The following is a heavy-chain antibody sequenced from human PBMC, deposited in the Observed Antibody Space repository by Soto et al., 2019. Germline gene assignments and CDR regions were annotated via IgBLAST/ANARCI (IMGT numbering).Heavy chain of an antibody. D-gene: IGHD3-22*01. CDR2: ICYSGST. Sequence: SETLSLTGTVSGGSISSYYWSWIRQPPGKGLEWIGYICYSGSTNYNPSLKSRVTISVDTSKNQFSLKLSSVTAADTAVYYCARCHYDSSGYDGGDAFDIWGQGTMVTVSS. V-gene: IGHV4-59*01. CDR1: GGSISSYY. CDR3: ARCHYDSSGYDGGDAFDI. J-gene: IGHJ3*02.